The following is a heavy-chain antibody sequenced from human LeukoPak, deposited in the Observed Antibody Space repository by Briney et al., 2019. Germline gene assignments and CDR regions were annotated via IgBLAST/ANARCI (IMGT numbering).Heavy chain of an antibody. D-gene: IGHD3-22*01. CDR3: AKTSGSYFAGFDC. Sequence: QPGGSLRLSCTTSGFTFSNYAMTWVRQAPGKGLEWVSGISGNGGSTYYADSVKGRFTISRDYSKNSLHLQMNSLRAEDTAVYYCAKTSGSYFAGFDCWGQGTLVTVSS. J-gene: IGHJ4*02. CDR2: ISGNGGST. CDR1: GFTFSNYA. V-gene: IGHV3-23*01.